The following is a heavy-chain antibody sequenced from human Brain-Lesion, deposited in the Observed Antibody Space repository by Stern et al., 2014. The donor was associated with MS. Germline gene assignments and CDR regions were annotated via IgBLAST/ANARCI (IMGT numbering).Heavy chain of an antibody. CDR1: GFSFRPYA. J-gene: IGHJ1*01. CDR3: AKWPHHIAVAGTRYFQH. Sequence: AQLFQPGGGLVQPGGSPRLSCAAPGFSFRPYALSWARQTPGKGLQWISVITGPGRPTNHADSVKGRFTISRDNSKNTLYLQMDSLRADDTAVYYCAKWPHHIAVAGTRYFQHWGQGTLVTVSS. CDR2: ITGPGRPT. D-gene: IGHD6-19*01. V-gene: IGHV3-23*01.